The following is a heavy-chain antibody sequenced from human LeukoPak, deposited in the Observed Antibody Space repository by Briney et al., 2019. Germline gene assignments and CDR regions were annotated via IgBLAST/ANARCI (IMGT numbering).Heavy chain of an antibody. CDR3: ARRRVVGATQNFFDY. V-gene: IGHV4-39*07. CDR2: IYYSGST. Sequence: PSETLSLTCTVSGVSISSSNYFWAWIRQSPGKGLEWIGSIYYSGSTYYNPSLKSRVTISVDTSKNQFSLKLSSVTAADTAVYYCARRRVVGATQNFFDYWGQGTLVTVSS. D-gene: IGHD1-26*01. CDR1: GVSISSSNYF. J-gene: IGHJ4*02.